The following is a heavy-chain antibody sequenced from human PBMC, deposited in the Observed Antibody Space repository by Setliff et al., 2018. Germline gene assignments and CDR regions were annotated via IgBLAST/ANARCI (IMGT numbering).Heavy chain of an antibody. CDR3: RFWSGYYKSDY. D-gene: IGHD3-3*01. CDR1: GVSFSDYY. Sequence: SETLSLTCTVYGVSFSDYYWGWVRQSPGKGLDWIGEINHSGTTNYDPSLEGRISISVDTSKRQFSLKLTSVTAADMAVYYCRFWSGYYKSDYWAQGTLVTSPQ. CDR2: INHSGTT. V-gene: IGHV4-34*01. J-gene: IGHJ4*02.